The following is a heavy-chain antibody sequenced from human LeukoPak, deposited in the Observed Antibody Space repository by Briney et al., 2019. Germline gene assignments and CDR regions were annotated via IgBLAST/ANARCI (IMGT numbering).Heavy chain of an antibody. V-gene: IGHV3-48*01. D-gene: IGHD3-3*01. CDR3: AKCYDFWSGYPTYYFDY. Sequence: WGSLRLSCAASGFTFSSYSMNWVRQAPGKGLDWVSYISTSSSTLNYADSVKGRFTISRDNSKNTLYLQMNSLRAEDTAVYYCAKCYDFWSGYPTYYFDYWGQGTLVTVSS. CDR1: GFTFSSYS. CDR2: ISTSSSTL. J-gene: IGHJ4*02.